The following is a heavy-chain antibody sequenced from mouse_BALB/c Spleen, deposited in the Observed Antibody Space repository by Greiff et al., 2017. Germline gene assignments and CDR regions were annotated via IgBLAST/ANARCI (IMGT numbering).Heavy chain of an antibody. V-gene: IGHV5-12-1*01. J-gene: IGHJ2*01. Sequence: DVMLVESGGGLVKPGGSLKLSCAASGFAFSSYDMSWVRQTPEKRLEWVAYISSGGGSTYYPDTVKGRFTISRDNAKNTLYLQMSSLKSEDTAMYYCARQGDYDLFDYWGQGTTLTVSS. CDR1: GFAFSSYD. CDR3: ARQGDYDLFDY. CDR2: ISSGGGST. D-gene: IGHD2-4*01.